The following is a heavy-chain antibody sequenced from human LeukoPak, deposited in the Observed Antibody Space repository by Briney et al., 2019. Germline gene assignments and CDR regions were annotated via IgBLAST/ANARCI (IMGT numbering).Heavy chain of an antibody. CDR3: ADAQYCSSTSCSPPGGY. J-gene: IGHJ4*02. CDR2: IYSGIST. D-gene: IGHD2-2*01. Sequence: GGSLRLSCAASGFTVSSNYMSWLRQAPGKGLEWVSVIYSGISTYYADSVKGRFTISRDNSKNTLYLQMNSLRAEDTAVYYCADAQYCSSTSCSPPGGYWGQGTLVTVSS. CDR1: GFTVSSNY. V-gene: IGHV3-53*01.